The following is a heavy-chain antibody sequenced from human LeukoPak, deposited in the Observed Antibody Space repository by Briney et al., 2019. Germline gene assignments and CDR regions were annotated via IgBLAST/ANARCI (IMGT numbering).Heavy chain of an antibody. CDR2: IYYSGST. J-gene: IGHJ6*02. D-gene: IGHD6-13*01. CDR1: GVSISGSGYY. Sequence: SQTLSLTCSVSGVSISGSGYYWSWIRQHPGKGLEWIGYIYYSGSTHYNPSLQSRVAISVDLSTNQFSLKLSSVTAADTAVYYCARGGSSWSPEIYYYYGMDVWGQGTTVTVSS. CDR3: ARGGSSWSPEIYYYYGMDV. V-gene: IGHV4-31*03.